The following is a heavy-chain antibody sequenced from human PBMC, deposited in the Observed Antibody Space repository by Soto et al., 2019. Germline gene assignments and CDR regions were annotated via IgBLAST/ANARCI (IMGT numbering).Heavy chain of an antibody. V-gene: IGHV3-23*01. CDR3: ARRGSGGYYDY. Sequence: EVQLLESGGGLLQPGGSLRLSCAASGFTFSSDAMRWVRQAPVNGLVRVSAISGSGASTYYADSVKGRFTISRDSSKSWLLLQMTCLRAEDTVVYYCARRGSGGYYDYWGPGTLVTVSS. CDR1: GFTFSSDA. CDR2: ISGSGAST. J-gene: IGHJ4*02. D-gene: IGHD6-19*01.